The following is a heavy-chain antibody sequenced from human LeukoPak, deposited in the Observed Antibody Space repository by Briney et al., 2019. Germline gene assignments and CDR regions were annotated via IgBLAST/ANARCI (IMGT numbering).Heavy chain of an antibody. CDR3: ARHWLYGDSYFDC. V-gene: IGHV4-59*08. J-gene: IGHJ4*02. CDR1: GGSLSSYY. Sequence: SETLSLTCTVSGGSLSSYYWSSSRQPPGKGLEWIGYIYYSGSTNYNPSLKSRVTISVDTSKNQFSLKLSSVTAADTAVYYCARHWLYGDSYFDCWGQGTLVTVSS. CDR2: IYYSGST. D-gene: IGHD4-17*01.